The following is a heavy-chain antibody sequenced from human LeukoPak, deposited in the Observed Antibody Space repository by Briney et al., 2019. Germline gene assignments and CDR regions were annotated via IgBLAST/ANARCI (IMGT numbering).Heavy chain of an antibody. Sequence: GGSLRLSCAASGFAFSDYYMSWIRQAPGKGLEWLSYISGGGGDINYADSVKGRFSISRDNAKNSLYLQMNSLRAEDTAVYYCARDIRAVGVTLYFDHWGQGTLVPVSS. CDR3: ARDIRAVGVTLYFDH. CDR2: ISGGGGDI. D-gene: IGHD1-26*01. CDR1: GFAFSDYY. V-gene: IGHV3-11*01. J-gene: IGHJ4*02.